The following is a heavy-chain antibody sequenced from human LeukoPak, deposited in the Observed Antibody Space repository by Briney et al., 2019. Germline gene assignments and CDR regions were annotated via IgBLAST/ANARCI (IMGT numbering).Heavy chain of an antibody. D-gene: IGHD3-10*01. CDR2: ISGSGGST. V-gene: IGHV3-23*01. Sequence: GGSLRLSCAASGFTFSSYAMSWVRQAPGKGLEWVSAISGSGGSTYYADSVKGRFTISRDNSKNTLYLQMNSLRAEDTAVYYCAKGFYGSGSYYDFDYWGQGTLVTASS. CDR1: GFTFSSYA. J-gene: IGHJ4*02. CDR3: AKGFYGSGSYYDFDY.